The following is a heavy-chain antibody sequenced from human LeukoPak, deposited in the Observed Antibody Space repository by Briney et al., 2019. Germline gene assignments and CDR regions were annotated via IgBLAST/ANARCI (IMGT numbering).Heavy chain of an antibody. Sequence: PSETLSLTCTVSGGSISSYYWSWIRQPPGKGLEWIGYMYNSGNTNYNPSLKSRVTISVDTSKNQFSLKLNSVTAADTAVYYCARRDPSGYYYYYMDVWGKGTTVTVSS. V-gene: IGHV4-59*08. CDR2: MYNSGNT. J-gene: IGHJ6*03. CDR1: GGSISSYY. CDR3: ARRDPSGYYYYYMDV. D-gene: IGHD6-25*01.